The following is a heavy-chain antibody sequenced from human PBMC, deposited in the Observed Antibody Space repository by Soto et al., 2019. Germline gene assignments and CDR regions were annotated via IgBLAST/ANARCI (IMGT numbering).Heavy chain of an antibody. V-gene: IGHV1-18*01. Sequence: QVQLVQSGAEVKKPGASVKVSCKASGYTFTSYGISWVRQVPGQGLEWMGWISAYNGNTNYAQKLQGRVTMTTDTARSRAYKELRSLRSDDTAVYYCARDRLAAGMDVWGQGTTVSVSS. J-gene: IGHJ6*02. CDR2: ISAYNGNT. D-gene: IGHD6-13*01. CDR3: ARDRLAAGMDV. CDR1: GYTFTSYG.